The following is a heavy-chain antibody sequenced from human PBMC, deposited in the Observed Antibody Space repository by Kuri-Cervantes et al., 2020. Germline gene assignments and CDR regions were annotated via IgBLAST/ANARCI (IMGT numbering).Heavy chain of an antibody. J-gene: IGHJ3*02. CDR3: ARQWLVREGDAFDI. CDR2: IKQDGSEK. V-gene: IGHV3-7*01. D-gene: IGHD6-19*01. Sequence: GESLKISCAASGFTFSSYWMSWVRQAPGKGLEWVANIKQDGSEKYYVDSVKGRFTISRDNAKNSLYLQTNSLRAEDTAVYYCARQWLVREGDAFDIWGQGTMVTVSS. CDR1: GFTFSSYW.